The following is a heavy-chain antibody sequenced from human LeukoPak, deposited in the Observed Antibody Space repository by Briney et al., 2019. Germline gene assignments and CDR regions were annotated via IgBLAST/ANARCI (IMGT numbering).Heavy chain of an antibody. J-gene: IGHJ5*02. CDR3: TRPIQGLYEGPRFDP. Sequence: GGSLKLSCAASGFTFSGSAMHWVRQASGKGLEWVGRIRSKANSYATAYAASVKGRFTISRDDSKNTAYLQMNGLKTEDTAVYYCTRPIQGLYEGPRFDPWGQGTLVTVSS. V-gene: IGHV3-73*01. CDR2: IRSKANSYAT. D-gene: IGHD3-16*01. CDR1: GFTFSGSA.